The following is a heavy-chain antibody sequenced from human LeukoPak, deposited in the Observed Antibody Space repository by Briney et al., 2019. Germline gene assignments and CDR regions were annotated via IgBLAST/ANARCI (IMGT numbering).Heavy chain of an antibody. CDR3: ARDYMVRAKPLGY. J-gene: IGHJ4*02. V-gene: IGHV1-2*02. D-gene: IGHD3-10*01. CDR2: INPNSGGT. CDR1: GYTFTSYG. Sequence: ASVKVSCKASGYTFTSYGISWVRQAPGQGLEWMGWINPNSGGTNYAQKFQGRVTMTRDTSISTAYMELSRLRSDDTAVYYCARDYMVRAKPLGYWGQGTLVTVSS.